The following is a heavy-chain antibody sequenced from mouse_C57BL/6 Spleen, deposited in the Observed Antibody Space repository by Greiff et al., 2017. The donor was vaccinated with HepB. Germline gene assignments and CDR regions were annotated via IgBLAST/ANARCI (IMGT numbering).Heavy chain of an antibody. Sequence: QVKLQQPGAELVKPGASVKLSCKASGYTFTSYWMHWVKQGPGQGLEWIGMIHHNSGSTNYNEKCKNKATLTVYKSSSTAYMQLSSLTSEDSAVYYCAKYYDSSYGYFDDWGTGTTVTVS. CDR3: AKYYDSSYGYFDD. V-gene: IGHV1-64*01. D-gene: IGHD1-1*01. CDR2: IHHNSGST. J-gene: IGHJ1*03. CDR1: GYTFTSYW.